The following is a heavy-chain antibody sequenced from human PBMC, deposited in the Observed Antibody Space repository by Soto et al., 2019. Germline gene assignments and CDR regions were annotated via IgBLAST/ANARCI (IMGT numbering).Heavy chain of an antibody. Sequence: GESLKISCKGSGYSFTSYWIAWVRQMPGKGLECMGIIYPGDSETGYNPSFQGRVTMTRNTSSSTAYMELSSLRSEDTAVYYCARGKRYTNDYWGQGTLVTVSS. J-gene: IGHJ4*02. CDR3: ARGKRYTNDY. D-gene: IGHD2-2*02. V-gene: IGHV5-51*01. CDR1: GYSFTSYW. CDR2: IYPGDSET.